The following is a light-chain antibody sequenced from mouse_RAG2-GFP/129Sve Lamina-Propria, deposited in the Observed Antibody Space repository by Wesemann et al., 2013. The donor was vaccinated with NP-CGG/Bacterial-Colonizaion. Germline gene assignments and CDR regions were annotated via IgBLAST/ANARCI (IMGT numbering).Light chain of an antibody. CDR3: QQYSSYPLYT. V-gene: IGKV6-15*01. CDR2: SAS. CDR1: QNVGTN. J-gene: IGKJ2*01. Sequence: DIVMTQSQKFMSTSVGDRVSVTCKASQNVGTNVAWYQQKPGQSPKALIYSASYRYSGVPDRFTGSGSGTDFTLTISNMQSEDLADYFCQQYSSYPLYTFGGGTKLEIK.